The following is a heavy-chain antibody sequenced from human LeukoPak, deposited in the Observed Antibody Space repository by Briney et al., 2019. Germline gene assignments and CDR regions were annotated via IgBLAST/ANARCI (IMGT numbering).Heavy chain of an antibody. J-gene: IGHJ4*02. CDR1: GGSISSGGYS. CDR2: IYHSGST. V-gene: IGHV4-30-2*01. D-gene: IGHD4-17*01. CDR3: ARDYYGYFDY. Sequence: PSETLSLTCAVSGGSISSGGYSWSWIRQPPGKGLEWIGYIYHSGSTYYNPSLKSRVTISVGRSKNQFSLKLSSVTAADTAVYYCARDYYGYFDYWGQGTLVTVSS.